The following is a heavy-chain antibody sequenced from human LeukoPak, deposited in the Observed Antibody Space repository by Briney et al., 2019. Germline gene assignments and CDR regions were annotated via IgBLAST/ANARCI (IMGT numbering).Heavy chain of an antibody. CDR2: INPTGGST. CDR1: GYTFTSYY. CDR3: ARDNSVGDNAWWFDP. J-gene: IGHJ5*02. D-gene: IGHD1-26*01. V-gene: IGHV1-46*01. Sequence: ASVKVSCKASGYTFTSYYMHWVRQAPGQGLEWMGLINPTGGSTGYAQKFQGRVTMARDMSTSTDYMELSSLRSEDTAIYYCARDNSVGDNAWWFDPWGQGTLVTVSS.